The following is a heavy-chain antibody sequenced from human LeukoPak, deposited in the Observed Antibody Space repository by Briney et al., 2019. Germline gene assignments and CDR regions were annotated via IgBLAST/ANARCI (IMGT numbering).Heavy chain of an antibody. CDR2: ISWNGGYI. J-gene: IGHJ4*02. Sequence: PGRSLRLSCAASGFTFCNYALHWVRQAPGKGLEWLSIISWNGGYIGYADSVKGRFTISRDNSKKSLDLQMNSLKAEDTAFYSCENLRGTYSSGYFFYYRGQGTLVTVSS. CDR3: ENLRGTYSSGYFFYY. V-gene: IGHV3-9*01. CDR1: GFTFCNYA. D-gene: IGHD6-19*01.